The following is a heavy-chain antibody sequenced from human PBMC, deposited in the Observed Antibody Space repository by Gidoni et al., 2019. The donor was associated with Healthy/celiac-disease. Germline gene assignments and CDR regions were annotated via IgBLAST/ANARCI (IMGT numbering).Heavy chain of an antibody. CDR2: ICYDGSNN. Sequence: QVQLVESGGGVVQPGRSLRLSCAASGFTFSRYGRHWVRQAPGKGLEWVAVICYDGSNNYYADSVKGRFTISRDNSKNTLYLQMNSLRAEDTAVYYCARDSDYYDSSGYYPTPDYWGQGTLVTVSS. D-gene: IGHD3-22*01. CDR3: ARDSDYYDSSGYYPTPDY. V-gene: IGHV3-33*01. J-gene: IGHJ4*02. CDR1: GFTFSRYG.